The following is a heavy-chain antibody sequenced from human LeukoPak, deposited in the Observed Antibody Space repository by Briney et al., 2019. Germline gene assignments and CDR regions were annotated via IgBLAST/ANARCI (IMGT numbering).Heavy chain of an antibody. CDR1: GFTFSSYA. CDR2: ISYDGSNK. V-gene: IGHV3-30-3*01. D-gene: IGHD6-13*01. J-gene: IGHJ4*02. Sequence: GRSLRLSCAASGFTFSSYAMHWDRQAPGKGLEWVAVISYDGSNKYYADSVKGRFTISRDNSKNTLYLQMNSLRAEDTAVYYCAKDRFSSSWYFDYWGQGTLVTVSS. CDR3: AKDRFSSSWYFDY.